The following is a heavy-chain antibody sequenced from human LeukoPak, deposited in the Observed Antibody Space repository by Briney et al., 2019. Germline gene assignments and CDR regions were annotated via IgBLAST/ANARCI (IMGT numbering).Heavy chain of an antibody. CDR1: EFTFSSYS. CDR3: AKDTWDSSGYLSL. J-gene: IGHJ4*02. D-gene: IGHD3-22*01. V-gene: IGHV3-48*04. Sequence: GGSLRLSCAASEFTFSSYSMNWVRQAPGKGLEWVSYITNSGNSKSYADSVKGRFTISRDNAKNSLYLQMNSLRAEDTALYYCAKDTWDSSGYLSLWGQGTLVTVSS. CDR2: ITNSGNSK.